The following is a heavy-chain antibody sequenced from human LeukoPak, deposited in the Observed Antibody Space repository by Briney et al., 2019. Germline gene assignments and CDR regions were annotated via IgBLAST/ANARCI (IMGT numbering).Heavy chain of an antibody. J-gene: IGHJ4*02. D-gene: IGHD3-22*01. CDR3: AKEAQYYYDSSGYYDY. CDR1: GFTFSNYN. CDR2: ISSRSRDI. Sequence: GGSLRLSCAASGFTFSNYNMNWVRQAPGKGLEWVSCISSRSRDIYYADSVKGRFTISRDNAKSSLYLQMNSLRTADTAVYYCAKEAQYYYDSSGYYDYWGQGTLVTVSS. V-gene: IGHV3-21*01.